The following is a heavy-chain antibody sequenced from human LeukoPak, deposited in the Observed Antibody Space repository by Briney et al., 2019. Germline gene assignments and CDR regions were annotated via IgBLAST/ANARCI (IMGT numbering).Heavy chain of an antibody. J-gene: IGHJ4*02. CDR1: GFTFSSYS. Sequence: QPGGSLRLSCAASGFTFSSYSMTWVRQAPGKGLEWVSYISGSSSAINYADSVKGRFTISRDNAKNSLYLQMNSLRAGDTAVYYCATYSGYDRIFDYWGQGTLVTVSS. D-gene: IGHD5-12*01. CDR2: ISGSSSAI. CDR3: ATYSGYDRIFDY. V-gene: IGHV3-48*01.